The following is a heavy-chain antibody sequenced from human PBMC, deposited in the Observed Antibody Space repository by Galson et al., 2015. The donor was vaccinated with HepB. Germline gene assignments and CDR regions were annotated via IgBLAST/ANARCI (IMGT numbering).Heavy chain of an antibody. J-gene: IGHJ6*02. CDR1: GFTFSSYD. Sequence: SLRLSCAASGFTFSSYDMNWVRQAPGKGLEWVSYISSSGSTIYYADSVKGRFTISRDNAKNPLYLQMSSLRAEDTAVYYCARGKIGIAAAGWYYYYGMDVWGQGTTVTVSS. D-gene: IGHD6-13*01. V-gene: IGHV3-48*03. CDR3: ARGKIGIAAAGWYYYYGMDV. CDR2: ISSSGSTI.